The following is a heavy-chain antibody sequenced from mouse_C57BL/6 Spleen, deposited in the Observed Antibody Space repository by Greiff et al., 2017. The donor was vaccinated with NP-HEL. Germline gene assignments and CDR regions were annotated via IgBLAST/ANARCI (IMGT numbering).Heavy chain of an antibody. CDR3: ARNGLGLRYFDV. CDR2: IWSGGST. Sequence: VKLMESGPGLVQPSQSLSITCTVSGFSLTSYGVHWVRQSPGKGLEWLGVIWSGGSTDYNAAFISRLSISKDNSKSQVFFRMNSLQADDTAIYYCARNGLGLRYFDVWGTGTTVTVSS. D-gene: IGHD4-1*01. CDR1: GFSLTSYG. J-gene: IGHJ1*03. V-gene: IGHV2-2*01.